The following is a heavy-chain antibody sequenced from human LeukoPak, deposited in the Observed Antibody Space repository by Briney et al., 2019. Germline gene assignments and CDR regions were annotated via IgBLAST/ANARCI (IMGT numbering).Heavy chain of an antibody. CDR1: GYTFTGYY. CDR3: ARGAHYHDSSEGSDY. V-gene: IGHV1-2*02. Sequence: ASVNVSCKASGYTFTGYYMHWVRQAPGQGLEWLGWINPNSGGTNYAQKFQGRVTMTRDTSISTVYMELSRLRSDDTAVYYCARGAHYHDSSEGSDYWGQGTLVTVSS. J-gene: IGHJ4*02. CDR2: INPNSGGT. D-gene: IGHD3-22*01.